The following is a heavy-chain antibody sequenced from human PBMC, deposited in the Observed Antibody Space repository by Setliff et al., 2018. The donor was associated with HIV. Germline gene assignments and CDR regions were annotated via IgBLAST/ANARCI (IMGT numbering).Heavy chain of an antibody. CDR2: IYSSGST. J-gene: IGHJ4*02. Sequence: SETLSLTCTVSGGSLSSYYWSWIRQPAGKGLEWIGRIYSSGSTNYNPSLKSRLTMSVDTSKNQFSLKLDSVTAADTAVYYCARAGRYSTFWGFDYWGQGTLVTVSS. CDR3: ARAGRYSTFWGFDY. CDR1: GGSLSSYY. D-gene: IGHD4-4*01. V-gene: IGHV4-4*07.